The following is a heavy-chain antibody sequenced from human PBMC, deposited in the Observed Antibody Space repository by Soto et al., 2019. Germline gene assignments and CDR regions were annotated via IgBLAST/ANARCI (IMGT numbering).Heavy chain of an antibody. V-gene: IGHV1-18*04. Sequence: QVQLVQSGAEVKKPRASVKVSCKASGYTFTSYGISWVRQAPGQELEWMGWISAYNGNTNYAQKLQGRVTMTTDTSTSTTDMELRSLRSDDTAVYYCAIPYYYDSSGYPEAFDIWVQGTMVTVSS. J-gene: IGHJ3*02. D-gene: IGHD3-22*01. CDR1: GYTFTSYG. CDR2: ISAYNGNT. CDR3: AIPYYYDSSGYPEAFDI.